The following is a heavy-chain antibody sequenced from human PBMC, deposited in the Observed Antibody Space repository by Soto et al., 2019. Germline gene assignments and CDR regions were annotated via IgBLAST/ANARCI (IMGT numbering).Heavy chain of an antibody. D-gene: IGHD6-13*01. V-gene: IGHV1-18*01. CDR2: ISAYNGNT. CDR1: GYTFTSYG. CDR3: ARDLKAIAAAGKGCDI. J-gene: IGHJ3*02. Sequence: ASVKVSCKASGYTFTSYGISWVRQAPGQGLEWMGWISAYNGNTNYAQKLQGRVTMTTDTSTSTAYMELGSLRSDDTAVYYCARDLKAIAAAGKGCDIWGQGTMVTVSS.